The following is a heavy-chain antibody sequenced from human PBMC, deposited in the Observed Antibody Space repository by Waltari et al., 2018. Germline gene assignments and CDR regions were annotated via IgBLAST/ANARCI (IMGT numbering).Heavy chain of an antibody. V-gene: IGHV4-4*09. CDR3: ARSASSSWSGYYYYMDV. J-gene: IGHJ6*03. CDR2: IYTSGST. D-gene: IGHD6-13*01. CDR1: GGSISSYY. Sequence: QVQLQESGPGLVKPSETLSLTCTVSGGSISSYYWSWIRQPPGKGLEWIGYIYTSGSTNSNPSPKIRVTISVETSKNHFSLKLSSVTAADTAVYYCARSASSSWSGYYYYMDVWGKGTTVTVSS.